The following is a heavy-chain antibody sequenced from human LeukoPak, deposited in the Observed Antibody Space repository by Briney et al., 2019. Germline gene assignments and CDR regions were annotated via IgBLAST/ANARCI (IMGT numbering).Heavy chain of an antibody. CDR2: ISGSGGST. V-gene: IGHV3-23*01. CDR1: GFTFSGYG. D-gene: IGHD2-15*01. Sequence: GGSLRLSCAASGFTFSGYGMSWVRQAPGKGLKWVSAISGSGGSTYYADSVKGRITISRDNSKNTLYLQMNSLRAEDTAVYYCAKGVGYCSGGSCQQFDYWGQGTLVTISS. J-gene: IGHJ4*02. CDR3: AKGVGYCSGGSCQQFDY.